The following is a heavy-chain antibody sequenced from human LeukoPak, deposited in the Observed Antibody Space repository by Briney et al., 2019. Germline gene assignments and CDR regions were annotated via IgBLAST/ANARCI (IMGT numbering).Heavy chain of an antibody. CDR3: ARLPSELWLPYYYYYMDV. V-gene: IGHV3-30*04. D-gene: IGHD5-18*01. CDR1: GFTFSSYV. CDR2: ISYDGSNE. Sequence: GGSLRLSCAASGFTFSSYVMHWVRQAPGKGLEWVAIISYDGSNEYYADSVKGRFTISRDNSKNTLYLQMNSLRAADTAVYYCARLPSELWLPYYYYYMDVWGKGTTVTISS. J-gene: IGHJ6*03.